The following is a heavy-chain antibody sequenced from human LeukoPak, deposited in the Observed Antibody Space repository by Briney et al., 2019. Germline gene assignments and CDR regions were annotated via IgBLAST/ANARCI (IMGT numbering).Heavy chain of an antibody. D-gene: IGHD3-16*02. CDR1: GYTFTGYY. Sequence: ASVKVSCKASGYTFTGYYMHWVRQAPGQGLEWMGWMNSNSGNTGYAQKFQGRVTMTRNTSITTAYMELSSLRSEDTAVYYCARDREQTRDYWGQGTLVTVSS. J-gene: IGHJ4*02. V-gene: IGHV1-8*02. CDR3: ARDREQTRDY. CDR2: MNSNSGNT.